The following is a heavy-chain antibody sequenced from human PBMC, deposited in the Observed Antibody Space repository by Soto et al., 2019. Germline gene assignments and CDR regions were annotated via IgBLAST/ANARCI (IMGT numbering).Heavy chain of an antibody. J-gene: IGHJ5*02. CDR1: GGTFSSYA. D-gene: IGHD2-2*01. CDR2: IIPIFGTA. V-gene: IGHV1-69*01. Sequence: QVQLVQSGAEVKKPGSSVKVSCKASGGTFSSYAITWLRQAPGQGLEWMGGIIPIFGTANYAQKFQGRVPIPAAESLTTAYMELSSLSSAYTVVYYCARDFTSSSSDPWGQGTLVTVSS. CDR3: ARDFTSSSSDP.